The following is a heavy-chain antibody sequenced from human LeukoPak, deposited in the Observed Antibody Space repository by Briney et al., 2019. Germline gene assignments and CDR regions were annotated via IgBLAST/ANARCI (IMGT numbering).Heavy chain of an antibody. J-gene: IGHJ3*02. CDR1: GFTFSSYA. CDR3: ARGQHRVTYADDAFDI. D-gene: IGHD4-11*01. V-gene: IGHV3-30-3*01. CDR2: ISYAGSNK. Sequence: GGSLRLSCAPSGFTFSSYAMHWVRQAPGKGLEWVAVISYAGSNKFYADSVRGRVTISRDNSKNTLYLQMNNLKTEDTAVYYCARGQHRVTYADDAFDIWGQGTMVTVSS.